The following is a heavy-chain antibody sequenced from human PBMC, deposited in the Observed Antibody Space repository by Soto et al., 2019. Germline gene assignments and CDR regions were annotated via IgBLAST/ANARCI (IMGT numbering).Heavy chain of an antibody. CDR1: GFTFSSYA. CDR2: ISGSGGST. D-gene: IGHD3-10*01. CDR3: AKMGSVVILWFGELVGYYYYYMDV. Sequence: PGGSLRLSCAASGFTFSSYAMSWVRQAPGKGLEWVSAISGSGGSTYYADSVKGRFTISRDNSKNTLYLQMNSLRAEDTAVYYCAKMGSVVILWFGELVGYYYYYMDVWGKGTTVTVSS. V-gene: IGHV3-23*01. J-gene: IGHJ6*03.